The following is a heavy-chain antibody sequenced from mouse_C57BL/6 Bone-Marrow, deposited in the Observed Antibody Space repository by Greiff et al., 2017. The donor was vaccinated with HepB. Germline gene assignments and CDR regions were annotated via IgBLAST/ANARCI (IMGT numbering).Heavy chain of an antibody. Sequence: QVHVKQPGAELVMPGASVKLSCKASGYTFTSYWMHWVKQRPGQGLEWIGEIDPSDSYTNYNQKFKGKSTLTVDKSSSTAYMQLSSLTSEDSAVYYCARGRNGGYWGQGTTLTVSS. CDR1: GYTFTSYW. J-gene: IGHJ2*01. CDR2: IDPSDSYT. V-gene: IGHV1-69*01. D-gene: IGHD2-1*01. CDR3: ARGRNGGY.